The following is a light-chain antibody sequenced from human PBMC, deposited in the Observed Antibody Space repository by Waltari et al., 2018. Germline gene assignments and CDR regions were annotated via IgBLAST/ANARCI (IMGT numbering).Light chain of an antibody. CDR1: QSLLHTNGKNY. V-gene: IGKV2-28*01. CDR2: LGS. J-gene: IGKJ2*01. CDR3: MQVLQTPPDT. Sequence: DIVMTQSPLSLPVTPGEPASISCRSSQSLLHTNGKNYLDWYLQKPGQSPKLLIYLGSNRACGVSDRFSGSGSGTDFTLKISRVEAEDVWVYYCMQVLQTPPDTFGQGTKLEIK.